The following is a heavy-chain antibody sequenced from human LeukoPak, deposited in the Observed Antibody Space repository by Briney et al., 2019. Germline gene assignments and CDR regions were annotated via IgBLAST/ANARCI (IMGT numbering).Heavy chain of an antibody. V-gene: IGHV4-59*01. J-gene: IGHJ5*02. Sequence: SETLSLTCTVSGGSISSYYWSWIRQPPGKGLEWIGYIYYSGSTNYNPSLKSRVTISVDPSQNQFSLKLSYVTAADTAVYYCARNNYSNYYLPFFDPWGQGTLVTVSS. CDR1: GGSISSYY. D-gene: IGHD4-11*01. CDR2: IYYSGST. CDR3: ARNNYSNYYLPFFDP.